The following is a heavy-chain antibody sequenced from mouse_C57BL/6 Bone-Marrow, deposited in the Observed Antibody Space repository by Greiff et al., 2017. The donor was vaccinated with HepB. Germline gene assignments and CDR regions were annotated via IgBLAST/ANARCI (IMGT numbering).Heavy chain of an antibody. Sequence: QVQLQQSGAELMKPGASVKLSCKATGYTFTGYWIEWVKQRPGHGLEWIGEILPGSGSTNYNAKFKGKATFTADTSSNTAYMQLSSLTTEDSAIYYCARRLRCYAMDYWGQGTSVTVSS. V-gene: IGHV1-9*01. CDR2: ILPGSGST. CDR3: ARRLRCYAMDY. CDR1: GYTFTGYW. D-gene: IGHD1-1*01. J-gene: IGHJ4*01.